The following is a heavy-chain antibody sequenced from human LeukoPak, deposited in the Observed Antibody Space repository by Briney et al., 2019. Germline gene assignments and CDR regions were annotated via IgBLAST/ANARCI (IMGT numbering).Heavy chain of an antibody. J-gene: IGHJ4*02. D-gene: IGHD2-8*02. CDR3: ARDLLGFDY. CDR2: IYTSGST. V-gene: IGHV4-61*02. Sequence: SETLSLTCTVSGGSISSGGYYWSWIRQPAGKGLEWIGRIYTSGSTNYNPSLKSRVTMSVDTSKNQFSLKLSSVTAADTAVYYCARDLLGFDYWGQGTLVTVSS. CDR1: GGSISSGGYY.